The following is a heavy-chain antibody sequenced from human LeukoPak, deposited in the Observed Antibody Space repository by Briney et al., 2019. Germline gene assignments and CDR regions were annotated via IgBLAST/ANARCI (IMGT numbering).Heavy chain of an antibody. Sequence: GGSLRLSCAASGFTFSSYAMSWVRQAPGKGLEWVSAISGSADSTYYADSVKGRFTISRDNSKNTLYLQTNSLRAEDTAVYYCAKRPYCSGGRCYPFDYWGQGTLVTVSS. D-gene: IGHD2-15*01. CDR2: ISGSADST. CDR3: AKRPYCSGGRCYPFDY. V-gene: IGHV3-23*01. CDR1: GFTFSSYA. J-gene: IGHJ4*02.